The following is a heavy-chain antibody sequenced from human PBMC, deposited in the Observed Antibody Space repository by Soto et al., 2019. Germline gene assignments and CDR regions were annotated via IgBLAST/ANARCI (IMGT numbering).Heavy chain of an antibody. V-gene: IGHV1-69*13. D-gene: IGHD1-26*01. CDR2: IIPIFGTA. CDR3: ARVYSGSYWLDY. J-gene: IGHJ4*02. Sequence: GASVKVSCKASGGTFSSYAISWVRQAPGQGLEWMGGIIPIFGTANYAQKFQGRVTITADESTSTAYMELSSLRSEDTAVYYCARVYSGSYWLDYWGQGTLVTVPS. CDR1: GGTFSSYA.